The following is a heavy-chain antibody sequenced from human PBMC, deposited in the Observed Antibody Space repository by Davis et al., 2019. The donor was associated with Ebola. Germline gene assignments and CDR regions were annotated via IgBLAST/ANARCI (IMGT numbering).Heavy chain of an antibody. J-gene: IGHJ4*02. CDR1: GFTFSSYA. Sequence: GGSLRLSCAASGFTFSSYAMSWVRQAPGKGLEWVLSINGKGSVGSTYYADSVEGRFTISRDNSKNTLYLQLNSLRAEDTAVYYCAKLMADYFDRSGHPDYFDYWGQGTQVTVSS. V-gene: IGHV3-23*01. CDR2: INGKGSVGST. CDR3: AKLMADYFDRSGHPDYFDY. D-gene: IGHD3-22*01.